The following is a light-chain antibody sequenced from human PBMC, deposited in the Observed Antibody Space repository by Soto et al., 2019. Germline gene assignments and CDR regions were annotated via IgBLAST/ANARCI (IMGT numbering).Light chain of an antibody. CDR1: QSVSNNY. J-gene: IGKJ1*01. CDR3: QQYGSSGT. V-gene: IGKV3-20*01. CDR2: GAS. Sequence: EIVLTQSPGTLCLSQLQGSTPSFSASQSVSNNYLAWYQQKPGQAPRLLIYGASNRATGIPDRFSGSGSGTAFTLTISRLEPEDFAVYYCQQYGSSGTFGQGTKVDIK.